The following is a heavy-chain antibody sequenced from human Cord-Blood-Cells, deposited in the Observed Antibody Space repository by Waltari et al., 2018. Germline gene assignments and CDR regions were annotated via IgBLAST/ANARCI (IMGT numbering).Heavy chain of an antibody. Sequence: QVQLVQSGAEVKKPGASVKVSCKASGYTFTSYGISWVRQAPGQGLEWMGWISAYNGNKNYAQKLQGRVTMTTDTSTSTAYMELRSLRSDDTAVYYCARDAYCGGDCYGVEYYYGMDVWGQGTTVTVSS. J-gene: IGHJ6*02. CDR1: GYTFTSYG. V-gene: IGHV1-18*01. D-gene: IGHD2-21*01. CDR2: ISAYNGNK. CDR3: ARDAYCGGDCYGVEYYYGMDV.